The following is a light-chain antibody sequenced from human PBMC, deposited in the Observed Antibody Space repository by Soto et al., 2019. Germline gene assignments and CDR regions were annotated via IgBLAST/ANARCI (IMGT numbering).Light chain of an antibody. Sequence: DIQMTQSPSTLSASVGDRVTITCRASQSINNWLAWYQQKPGKAPKLLIYKASSLESGVPSRFSGSGSGTEFTLTISRLQPDDFATYYCQQYNSYPYTFGQGTKLEIK. CDR1: QSINNW. J-gene: IGKJ2*01. CDR3: QQYNSYPYT. CDR2: KAS. V-gene: IGKV1-5*03.